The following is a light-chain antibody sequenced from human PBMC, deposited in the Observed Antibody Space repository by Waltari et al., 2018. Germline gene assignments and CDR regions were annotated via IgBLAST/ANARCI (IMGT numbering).Light chain of an antibody. J-gene: IGKJ5*01. Sequence: EIVLTQSPATLSVSPGERVILSCRASQNIAGNLAWYQQIPGHPPRHLIYAASNRATGIPDRFSGSGSGTDFSLTISALQSEDFAVYFCQQYNDWLPITFGQGTRLE. CDR1: QNIAGN. V-gene: IGKV3D-15*01. CDR3: QQYNDWLPIT. CDR2: AAS.